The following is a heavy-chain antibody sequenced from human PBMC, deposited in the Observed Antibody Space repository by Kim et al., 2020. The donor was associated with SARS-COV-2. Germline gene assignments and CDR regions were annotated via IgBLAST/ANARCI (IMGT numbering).Heavy chain of an antibody. J-gene: IGHJ3*02. D-gene: IGHD1-1*01. CDR2: ISWNSGSI. CDR3: AKDPERRPYGAFDI. Sequence: GGSLRLSCAASGFTFDDYAMHWVRQAPGKGLEWVSGISWNSGSIGYADSVKGRFTISRDNAKNSLYLQMNSLRAEDTALYYCAKDPERRPYGAFDIWGQGTMVTVSS. V-gene: IGHV3-9*01. CDR1: GFTFDDYA.